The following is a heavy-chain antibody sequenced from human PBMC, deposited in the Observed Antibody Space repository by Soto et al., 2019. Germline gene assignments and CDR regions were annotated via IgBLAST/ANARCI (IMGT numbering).Heavy chain of an antibody. V-gene: IGHV4-59*02. J-gene: IGHJ4*02. D-gene: IGHD2-8*01. Sequence: SETLSLTCTVSGDSVTNYFWSWMRQPPGKGLEWIGHIYHGGRTNYSPSLRSRVTMSLDSSKNQFSLNLSSVTAADTAVYFYARDPGYCTNGVCPIFDFWGQGLLVTVSS. CDR3: ARDPGYCTNGVCPIFDF. CDR2: IYHGGRT. CDR1: GDSVTNYF.